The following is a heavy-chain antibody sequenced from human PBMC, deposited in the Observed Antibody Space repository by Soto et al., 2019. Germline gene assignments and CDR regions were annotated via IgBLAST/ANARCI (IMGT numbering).Heavy chain of an antibody. Sequence: QPGGSLRLSCAASGFTFSTYAMSWVRQAPGKGLEWVSGISGSGGTTYYADSVKGRFTISRDKSKSMLYLQMNGLRAEDTAVYYCAKGQPATVTYFDSWGQGTLVTVSS. CDR2: ISGSGGTT. D-gene: IGHD1-1*01. J-gene: IGHJ4*02. CDR3: AKGQPATVTYFDS. V-gene: IGHV3-23*01. CDR1: GFTFSTYA.